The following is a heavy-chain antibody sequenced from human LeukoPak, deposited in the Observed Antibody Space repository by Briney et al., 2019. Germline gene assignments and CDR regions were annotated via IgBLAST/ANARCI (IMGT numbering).Heavy chain of an antibody. J-gene: IGHJ4*02. V-gene: IGHV3-23*01. CDR1: GFTFSSQA. CDR2: VSGSGSNT. D-gene: IGHD4-23*01. Sequence: GGSLRLSCAASGFTFSSQAMNWVRQAPGKGLEWVSGVSGSGSNTYYADSVKGRFAIPRDNSKNTLYLQMNSLRVEDAAVYYCAKDRNGNSRPYNFDYWGQGTLVTVSS. CDR3: AKDRNGNSRPYNFDY.